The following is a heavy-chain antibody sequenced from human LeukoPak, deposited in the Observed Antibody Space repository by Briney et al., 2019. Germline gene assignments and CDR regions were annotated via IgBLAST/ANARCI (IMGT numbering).Heavy chain of an antibody. CDR3: AKVASSSWYDXGWFDP. CDR1: GFTFDDYA. V-gene: IGHV3-9*01. D-gene: IGHD6-13*01. J-gene: IGHJ5*02. CDR2: ISWNSGSI. Sequence: AGGSLRLSCAASGFTFDDYAMHWVRQASGKGLEWVSGISWNSGSIGYADSVKGRFTISRDNAKNSLYLQMNSLRAEDTALYYCAKVASSSWYDXGWFDPWGQGTLVTVSS.